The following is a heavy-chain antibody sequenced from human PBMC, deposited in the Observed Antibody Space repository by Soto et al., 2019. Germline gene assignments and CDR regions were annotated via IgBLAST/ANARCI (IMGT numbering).Heavy chain of an antibody. J-gene: IGHJ4*02. CDR1: GFTFSSYA. V-gene: IGHV3-30-3*01. CDR2: ISYDGSNK. CDR3: AREAPYSSSWLHFDY. Sequence: GGSLRLSCAASGFTFSSYAMHWVRQAPGKGLEWVAVISYDGSNKYYADSVKGRFTISRDNSKNTLYLQMNSLRAEDTAVYYCAREAPYSSSWLHFDYWGQGTLVTVSS. D-gene: IGHD6-13*01.